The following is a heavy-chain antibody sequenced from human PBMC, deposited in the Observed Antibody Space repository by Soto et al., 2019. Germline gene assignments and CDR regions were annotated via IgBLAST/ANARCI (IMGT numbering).Heavy chain of an antibody. D-gene: IGHD5-18*01. J-gene: IGHJ6*02. CDR2: IDSYNGNT. CDR1: GYTFSSYY. CDR3: ATSIHVWLYAMDV. Sequence: QNQLLQSGAEASKPGASVKVSCTASGYTFSSYYITWVRQAPGQGPEWMGWIDSYNGNTNYAREFQGRLTMTTDTSTSTAYMELRSLRSDDTAIYYCATSIHVWLYAMDVWGQGTTVTVSS. V-gene: IGHV1-18*01.